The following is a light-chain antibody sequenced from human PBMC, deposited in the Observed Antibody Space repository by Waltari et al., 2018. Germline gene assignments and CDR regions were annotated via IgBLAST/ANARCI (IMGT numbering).Light chain of an antibody. V-gene: IGKV1-5*01. Sequence: DIQMTQSPSTLSASVGDIVTITCRASQSIGYFLAWYQQKPGKAPKLLIYGASTLQSGVPSRFSGSGSGTEFALTIGSLQPDDFATYHCQQYKSYPLTFGGGTKVEIK. CDR2: GAS. CDR3: QQYKSYPLT. J-gene: IGKJ4*01. CDR1: QSIGYF.